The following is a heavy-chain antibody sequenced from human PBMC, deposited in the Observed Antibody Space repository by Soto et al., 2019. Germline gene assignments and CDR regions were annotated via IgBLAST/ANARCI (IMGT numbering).Heavy chain of an antibody. CDR1: GDSISNGGYS. D-gene: IGHD3-22*01. Sequence: QLQLQESGSGLVKPSQTLSLTCAVSGDSISNGGYSWNWIRQPPGKGLEWIGYIYHSGGTDYNPSPKSRVTITVDSSNTQFSLKLSSVTAADTAVYYCARDSRSGYDLEFWGQGTLVTVSS. CDR3: ARDSRSGYDLEF. CDR2: IYHSGGT. J-gene: IGHJ4*02. V-gene: IGHV4-30-2*01.